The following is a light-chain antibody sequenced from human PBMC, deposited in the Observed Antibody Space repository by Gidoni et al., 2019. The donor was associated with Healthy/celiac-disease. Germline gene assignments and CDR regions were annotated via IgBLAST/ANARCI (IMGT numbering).Light chain of an antibody. CDR3: MQALQTPLT. Sequence: DIVMTQSPLSLPVTPGEPASISCRSSQSLRQSNGYNYLDWYLQKPGQSPQLLIYLGSNRASGVPDRFSGSGSGTDFTLKISRVEAEDVGVYYCMQALQTPLTFGPGTKVDIK. J-gene: IGKJ3*01. CDR1: QSLRQSNGYNY. CDR2: LGS. V-gene: IGKV2-28*01.